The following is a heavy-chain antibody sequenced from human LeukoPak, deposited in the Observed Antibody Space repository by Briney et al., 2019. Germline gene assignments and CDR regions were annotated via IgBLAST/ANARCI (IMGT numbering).Heavy chain of an antibody. D-gene: IGHD3-9*01. CDR3: AKVKTGYLYDAPDY. J-gene: IGHJ4*02. V-gene: IGHV3-9*01. CDR1: GFTFDDYA. CDR2: ISWNSGSI. Sequence: PGGSLRLSCAASGFTFDDYAMHWVRQAPGKGLEWVSGISWNSGSIGYADSVKGRFTISRDNAKNSLYLQMNSLRAEDTAVYYCAKVKTGYLYDAPDYWGQGTLVTVSS.